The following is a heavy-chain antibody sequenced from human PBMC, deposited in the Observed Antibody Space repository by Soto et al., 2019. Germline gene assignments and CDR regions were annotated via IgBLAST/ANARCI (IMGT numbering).Heavy chain of an antibody. CDR1: GYTFTSYA. CDR2: INAGNGHT. CDR3: ARRSVVVIASPFDY. D-gene: IGHD2-21*01. J-gene: IGHJ4*02. V-gene: IGHV1-3*01. Sequence: QVQLVQSGAEVKKPGASVKVSCKASGYTFTSYAMHWVRQAPGKRLEWMGWINAGNGHTKYSQKFQGRVTFTRDTSESTAYMELSSLRSADTAVYYCARRSVVVIASPFDYWGQGTLVTVSA.